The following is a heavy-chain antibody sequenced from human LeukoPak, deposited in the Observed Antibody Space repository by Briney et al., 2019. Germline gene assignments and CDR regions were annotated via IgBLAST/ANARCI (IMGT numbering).Heavy chain of an antibody. J-gene: IGHJ3*02. CDR3: ARREAQPI. Sequence: SEALSLTCTVSGGSISSYFWSWIRQSPGKGLEWIGYIYSTGSTNYNPSLRGRVTISVDTSKNQFSLKLRSVTAADTAVYYCARREAQPIWGQGTMVTVSS. D-gene: IGHD2-2*01. CDR1: GGSISSYF. V-gene: IGHV4-59*08. CDR2: IYSTGST.